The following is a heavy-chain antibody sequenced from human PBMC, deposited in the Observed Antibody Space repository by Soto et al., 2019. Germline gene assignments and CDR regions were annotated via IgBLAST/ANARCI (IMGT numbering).Heavy chain of an antibody. CDR3: AKGRNSLNY. CDR1: GFNFSSYA. V-gene: IGHV3-23*01. CDR2: ISGSGVSK. D-gene: IGHD4-4*01. Sequence: GGSLRLSCEASGFNFSSYAMSWVGQAPEKGVEWVSVISGSGVSKYYADSVKGRFTISRGNSKNTLELQMNSLRAEATAVYYCAKGRNSLNYWRQGTLVTVSS. J-gene: IGHJ4*02.